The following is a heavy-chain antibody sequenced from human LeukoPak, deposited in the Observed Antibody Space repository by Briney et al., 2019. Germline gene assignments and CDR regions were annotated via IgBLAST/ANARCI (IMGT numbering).Heavy chain of an antibody. J-gene: IGHJ6*03. D-gene: IGHD7-27*01. CDR1: GGSFSSYY. V-gene: IGHV4-59*10. CDR2: IYTSGST. CDR3: ARVTGDRRYYYYYMDV. Sequence: SETLSLTCAVYGGSFSSYYWSWIRQPAGKGLEWIGRIYTSGSTNYNPSLKSRVTMSVDTSKNQFSLKLSSVTAADTAVYYCARVTGDRRYYYYYMDVWGKGTTVTVSS.